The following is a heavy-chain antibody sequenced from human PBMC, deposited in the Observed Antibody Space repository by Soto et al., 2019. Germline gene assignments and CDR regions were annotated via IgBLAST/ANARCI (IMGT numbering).Heavy chain of an antibody. V-gene: IGHV3-48*02. CDR1: GFTFSGYV. CDR3: ARDWYYYDSSGYSDAFDI. J-gene: IGHJ3*02. Sequence: GGSLRLSFAASGFTFSGYVMSWVRQAPGKGLEWVSDISSSGSTIYYADSVKGRFTISRDNAKNSLYLQMNSLRDEDTAVYYCARDWYYYDSSGYSDAFDIWGQGTMVTVSS. D-gene: IGHD3-22*01. CDR2: ISSSGSTI.